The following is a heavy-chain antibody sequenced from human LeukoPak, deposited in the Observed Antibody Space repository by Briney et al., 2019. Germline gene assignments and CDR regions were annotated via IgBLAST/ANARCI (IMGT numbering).Heavy chain of an antibody. J-gene: IGHJ4*02. Sequence: SQTLSLTCAVSGASFSGDYWSWLRQPPGKGLEWIAEISQSGRVNLHTSLQGRVTISLDTLKNQLSLNLSSVTAADTPRYYRARGLYDSGDYYYGIRAYYFDQWGQGTLVTLHS. CDR1: GASFSGDY. V-gene: IGHV4-34*01. CDR2: ISQSGRV. D-gene: IGHD3-22*01. CDR3: ARGLYDSGDYYYGIRAYYFDQ.